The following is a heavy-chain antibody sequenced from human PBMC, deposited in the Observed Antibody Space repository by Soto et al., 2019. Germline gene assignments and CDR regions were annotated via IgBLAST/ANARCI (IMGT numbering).Heavy chain of an antibody. V-gene: IGHV3-30-3*01. Sequence: GGSLRLSCAASGFTFSSYAMHWVRQAPGKGLEWVAVISYDGSNKYYADSVKGRFTISRDNSKNTLYLQMNSLRAEDTAVYYCARGGYYYENSGQNAYDYWGQGILVTVSS. J-gene: IGHJ4*01. CDR3: ARGGYYYENSGQNAYDY. CDR2: ISYDGSNK. D-gene: IGHD3-22*01. CDR1: GFTFSSYA.